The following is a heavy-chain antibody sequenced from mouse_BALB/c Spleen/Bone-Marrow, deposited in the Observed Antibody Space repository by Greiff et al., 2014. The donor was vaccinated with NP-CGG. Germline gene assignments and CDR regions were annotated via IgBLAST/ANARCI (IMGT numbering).Heavy chain of an antibody. V-gene: IGHV1-54*01. J-gene: IGHJ2*01. CDR3: ARRDGSYFDY. CDR1: GYAFTNYL. D-gene: IGHD3-3*01. CDR2: INPGSGGT. Sequence: VQLQESGAELVRPGTSVKVSCKASGYAFTNYLTEWVKQRPGQGLEWIGMINPGSGGTNYNEKFKGKATLTADKSSSTAYVQLSSLTSDDSAVYFCARRDGSYFDYWGQGTTLTVSS.